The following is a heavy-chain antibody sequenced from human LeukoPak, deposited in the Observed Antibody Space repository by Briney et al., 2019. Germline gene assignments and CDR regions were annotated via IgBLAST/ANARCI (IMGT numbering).Heavy chain of an antibody. CDR2: IWSHGNTK. V-gene: IGHV3-33*01. J-gene: IGHJ3*02. Sequence: GTSLRLSCAASGFVFSTYGMHWVRQAPGKGLEWVAVIWSHGNTKKYADSATGRFTISRDNSKNTLYLEMNTLRAEDTAVYYCARDDDYDDHNTFDMWGHGTMVTVSS. CDR3: ARDDDYDDHNTFDM. CDR1: GFVFSTYG. D-gene: IGHD4-17*01.